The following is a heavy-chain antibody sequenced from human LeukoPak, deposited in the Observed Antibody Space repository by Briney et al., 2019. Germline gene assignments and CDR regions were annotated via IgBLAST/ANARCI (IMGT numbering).Heavy chain of an antibody. Sequence: SETLSLTCTVSGGSISSGGYYWGWTRQHPGKGLEWIGYIYYSGSTYYNPSLKSRVTLSVDTSKNQFSLKLSSVTAADTAVYYCARYGDPNYYYYGMDVWGQGTTVTVSS. CDR1: GGSISSGGYY. V-gene: IGHV4-31*03. J-gene: IGHJ6*02. D-gene: IGHD4-17*01. CDR3: ARYGDPNYYYYGMDV. CDR2: IYYSGST.